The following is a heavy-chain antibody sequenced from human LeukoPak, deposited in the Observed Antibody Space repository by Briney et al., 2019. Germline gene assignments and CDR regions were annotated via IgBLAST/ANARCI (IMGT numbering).Heavy chain of an antibody. V-gene: IGHV4-39*07. Sequence: SETLSLTCTVSGGSISSSSYYWGWIRQPPGTGLEWIGSIYYSGSTYYNPSLKSRVTISVDTSKNQFSLKLSSVTAADTAVYYCARDTVGGSLDYWGQGTLVTVSS. CDR2: IYYSGST. CDR1: GGSISSSSYY. CDR3: ARDTVGGSLDY. J-gene: IGHJ4*02. D-gene: IGHD3-16*01.